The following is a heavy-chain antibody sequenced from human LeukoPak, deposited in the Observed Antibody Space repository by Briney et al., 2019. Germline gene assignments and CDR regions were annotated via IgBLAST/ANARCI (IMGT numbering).Heavy chain of an antibody. Sequence: SVKVSCKASGGTFSSYAISWVRQAPGQGLEWMGRIIPIFGTANYAQKFQGRVTITTDESTSTAYMELSSLRSEDTAVYYCARDRSGYDSQHFDPDYYYYYMDVWGKGTTVTVSS. CDR3: ARDRSGYDSQHFDPDYYYYYMDV. CDR2: IIPIFGTA. D-gene: IGHD5-12*01. CDR1: GGTFSSYA. V-gene: IGHV1-69*05. J-gene: IGHJ6*03.